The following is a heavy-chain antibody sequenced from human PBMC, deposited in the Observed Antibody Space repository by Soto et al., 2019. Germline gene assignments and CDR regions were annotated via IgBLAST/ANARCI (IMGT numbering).Heavy chain of an antibody. Sequence: SETLSLTCTVSGGSISSGGYYWSWIRQHPGKGLEWIGCIYYSGSTYYNPSLKGRITISVDTSKNQFSLKLSSVTAADTAVYYCARFSTMVRGVISNWGQGTLVTVSS. J-gene: IGHJ4*02. CDR2: IYYSGST. D-gene: IGHD3-10*01. CDR1: GGSISSGGYY. CDR3: ARFSTMVRGVISN. V-gene: IGHV4-31*03.